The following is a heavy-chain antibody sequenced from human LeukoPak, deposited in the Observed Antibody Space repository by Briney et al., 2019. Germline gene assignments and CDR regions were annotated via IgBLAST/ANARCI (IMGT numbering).Heavy chain of an antibody. D-gene: IGHD3-22*01. V-gene: IGHV4-34*01. CDR3: ATVGTYYYDSRREPADY. CDR1: GGSFSGYY. CDR2: INHSGST. J-gene: IGHJ4*02. Sequence: PSVALSLTCAVYGGSFSGYYWSWIRQTPGKGLEWIGEINHSGSTNYNPSLKSRVTISVDTSKNQFSLKLSSVTAADTAVYYCATVGTYYYDSRREPADYWGQGTLVTVSS.